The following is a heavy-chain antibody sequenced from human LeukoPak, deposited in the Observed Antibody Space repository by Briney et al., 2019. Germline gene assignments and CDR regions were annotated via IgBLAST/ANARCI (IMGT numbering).Heavy chain of an antibody. Sequence: PGGSLRLSCAASGFTFSSYGMHWVRQAPGKGLEWVAVISYDGSNKYYADSVKGRFTISRDNSKNTLYLQMNSLRAEDTAVYYCASADYVWGSYFDYWGQGTLVTVSS. V-gene: IGHV3-30*03. CDR3: ASADYVWGSYFDY. CDR1: GFTFSSYG. J-gene: IGHJ4*02. CDR2: ISYDGSNK. D-gene: IGHD3-16*01.